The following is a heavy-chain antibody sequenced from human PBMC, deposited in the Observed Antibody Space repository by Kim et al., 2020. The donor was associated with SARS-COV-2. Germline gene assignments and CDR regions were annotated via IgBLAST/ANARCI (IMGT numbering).Heavy chain of an antibody. Sequence: SETLSLTCTVSGGSISSGGYYWSWIRQHPGKGLEWIGYIYYSGSTYYNPSLKSRVTISVDTSKNQFSLKLSSVTAADTAVYYCAREGGTYYYDSSGYSAGFDYWGQGTLVTVSS. CDR3: AREGGTYYYDSSGYSAGFDY. J-gene: IGHJ4*02. D-gene: IGHD3-22*01. CDR2: IYYSGST. CDR1: GGSISSGGYY. V-gene: IGHV4-31*03.